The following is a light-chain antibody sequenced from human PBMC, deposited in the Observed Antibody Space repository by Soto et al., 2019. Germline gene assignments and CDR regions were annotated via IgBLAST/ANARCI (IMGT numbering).Light chain of an antibody. Sequence: EIVMTQSPGILSLSPGERATLSCRASQSVSRYLNWFQHKPGQAPRLLIYGAFSRAAGIPDRFSGSGSGTDFTLTISRLEPEDFAVFYCLQYGSSPYTFGQGTKLEIK. CDR2: GAF. J-gene: IGKJ2*01. V-gene: IGKV3-20*01. CDR3: LQYGSSPYT. CDR1: QSVSRY.